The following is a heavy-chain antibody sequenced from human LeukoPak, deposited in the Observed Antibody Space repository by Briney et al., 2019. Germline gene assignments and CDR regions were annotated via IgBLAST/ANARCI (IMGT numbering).Heavy chain of an antibody. CDR3: ARGGIAEVGQLGF. Sequence: GGSLRLSCAASGFTFTGYAMTWVRQAPGKGLEWVSSVGLGGDPYYADSVKGRFTISRDNSESTLYLQMSSLRGEDTAVYYCARGGIAEVGQLGFWGQGTLVTVSS. D-gene: IGHD6-13*01. CDR2: VGLGGDP. V-gene: IGHV3-23*01. CDR1: GFTFTGYA. J-gene: IGHJ4*02.